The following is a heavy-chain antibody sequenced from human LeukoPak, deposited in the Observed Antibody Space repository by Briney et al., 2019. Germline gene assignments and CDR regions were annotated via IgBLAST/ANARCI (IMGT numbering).Heavy chain of an antibody. V-gene: IGHV3-30*03. J-gene: IGHJ4*02. D-gene: IGHD6-13*01. CDR1: GFTFSSYG. Sequence: GRSLRLSCAASGFTFSSYGMHWVRQAPGKGLEWVAVISYDGSNKYYADSVKGRFTISRDNSKNTLYLQMNSLRAEDTAVYYCARDSRGHRSGPPVDYWGQGTLVTVSS. CDR2: ISYDGSNK. CDR3: ARDSRGHRSGPPVDY.